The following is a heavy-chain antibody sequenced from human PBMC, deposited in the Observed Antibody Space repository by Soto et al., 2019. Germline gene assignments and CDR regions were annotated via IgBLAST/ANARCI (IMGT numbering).Heavy chain of an antibody. Sequence: ISCKGSGYSFTSYWIGWVRQMPGKGLEWMGIIYPGDSDTRYSPSFQGQVTISADKSISTAYLQWSSLKASDTAMYYCARWHGGNSDGPRSPHYWGQGTLVTVSS. V-gene: IGHV5-51*01. CDR2: IYPGDSDT. D-gene: IGHD2-21*02. J-gene: IGHJ4*02. CDR1: GYSFTSYW. CDR3: ARWHGGNSDGPRSPHY.